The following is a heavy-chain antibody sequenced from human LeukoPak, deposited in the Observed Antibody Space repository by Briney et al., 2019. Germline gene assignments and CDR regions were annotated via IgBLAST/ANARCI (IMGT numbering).Heavy chain of an antibody. CDR2: IIPILGIA. CDR1: GGTFSSYA. CDR3: ARTSGPTGYFDY. J-gene: IGHJ4*02. Sequence: SVKVSCKASGGTFSSYAISWVRQAPGQGLEWMGRIIPILGIANYAQKFQGRVTITADKSTSTAYMELSSLRSEDTAVYYCARTSGPTGYFDYWGQGTLVTVSS. D-gene: IGHD1-14*01. V-gene: IGHV1-69*04.